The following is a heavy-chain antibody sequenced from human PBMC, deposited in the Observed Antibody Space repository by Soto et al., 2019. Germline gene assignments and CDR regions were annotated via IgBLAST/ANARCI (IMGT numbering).Heavy chain of an antibody. CDR3: AREGNPPSPVPFDY. CDR1: GDSVSSNSAA. Sequence: SPTLSLTCAISGDSVSSNSAAWNCIRQSPSRGLEWLGRTYYRSKWYNDYAVSVKSRITINPDTSKNQSSLQLNSVTPEDTAVYYCAREGNPPSPVPFDYWGQGTLFTV. J-gene: IGHJ4*02. V-gene: IGHV6-1*01. CDR2: TYYRSKWYN. D-gene: IGHD4-4*01.